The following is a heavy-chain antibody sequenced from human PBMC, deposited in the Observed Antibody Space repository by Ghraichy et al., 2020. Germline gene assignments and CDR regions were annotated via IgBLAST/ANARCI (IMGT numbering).Heavy chain of an antibody. Sequence: GGSLRLSCTASGFTFGDYAMSWFRQAPGKGLEWVGFIRNKAYGGTTEYAAYVKGRFTISRDDSRSSAYLQMNSLKTEDTAVYYCTREYNYGSGSSFDYWGQGTLVTISS. J-gene: IGHJ4*02. V-gene: IGHV3-49*03. CDR1: GFTFGDYA. CDR3: TREYNYGSGSSFDY. D-gene: IGHD3-10*01. CDR2: IRNKAYGGTT.